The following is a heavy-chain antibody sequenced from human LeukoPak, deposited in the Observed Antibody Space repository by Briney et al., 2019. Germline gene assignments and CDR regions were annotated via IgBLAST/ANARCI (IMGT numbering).Heavy chain of an antibody. CDR1: SGSINEYF. V-gene: IGHV4-59*08. CDR2: LYSVGSP. D-gene: IGHD1-14*01. J-gene: IGHJ3*01. CDR3: ARLLRTGGNIQHDAYDV. Sequence: SETLSLTRTVSSGSINEYFWGWIRPPPWKGLDWIGHLYSVGSPTCSPSLMRRVSVSVDSSKNQFSVDLTSVTDADKAVYYCARLLRTGGNIQHDAYDVWGQGTVVTVCS.